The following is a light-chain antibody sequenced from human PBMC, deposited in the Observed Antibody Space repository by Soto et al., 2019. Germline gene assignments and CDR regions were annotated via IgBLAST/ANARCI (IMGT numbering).Light chain of an antibody. CDR1: QSVSSNY. J-gene: IGKJ5*01. V-gene: IGKV3D-20*02. Sequence: ESVLTQSPGTLSLSPGERATLSCRASQSVSSNYLAWYQQIPGQAPRLLIYGASNRATGIPARFSGSGSCTDFTLPISSLEPEDFAVYYCQQRSNWHPITFGQGTRLEIK. CDR2: GAS. CDR3: QQRSNWHPIT.